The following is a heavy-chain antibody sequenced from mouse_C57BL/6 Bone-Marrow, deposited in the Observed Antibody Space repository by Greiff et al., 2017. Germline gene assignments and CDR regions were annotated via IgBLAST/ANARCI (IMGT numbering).Heavy chain of an antibody. J-gene: IGHJ1*03. CDR2: IYPRDGST. V-gene: IGHV1-85*01. D-gene: IGHD1-1*01. CDR3: ARLEFDGSSGDWYFDV. Sequence: VMLVESGPELVKPGASVKLSCKASGYTFTSYDINWVKQRPGQGLEGIGWIYPRDGSTKYNEKFKGKATLTVDTSSSTAYMELHSLTSEDSAVYFCARLEFDGSSGDWYFDVWGTGTTVTVSS. CDR1: GYTFTSYD.